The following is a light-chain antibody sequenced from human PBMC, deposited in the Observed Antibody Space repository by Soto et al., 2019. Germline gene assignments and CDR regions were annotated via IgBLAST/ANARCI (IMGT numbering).Light chain of an antibody. Sequence: EIVMTQSPATLSVSPGERATLSCRASQSVSSNLAWYQQKPGQAPRLLIYGASTRATGIPARFSGGGSGTEITLTISRLQSEDFAFYYCQQYNNWPCTFGQGTKVEIK. V-gene: IGKV3-15*01. CDR1: QSVSSN. CDR3: QQYNNWPCT. J-gene: IGKJ1*01. CDR2: GAS.